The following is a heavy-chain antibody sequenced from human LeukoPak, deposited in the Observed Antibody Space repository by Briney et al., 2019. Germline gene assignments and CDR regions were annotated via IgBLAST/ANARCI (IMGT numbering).Heavy chain of an antibody. CDR3: ARAQTIFWEFDGFDI. J-gene: IGHJ3*02. V-gene: IGHV3-48*02. Sequence: GGSLRLSCAASGFTFSSHSINWVRQAPGKGMEWLATKTSTISIYYAVSVKGLFTISTDNAENSVYLQMNSLRDEDTAVYSCARAQTIFWEFDGFDIWGRGTKVTVSS. D-gene: IGHD3-9*01. CDR1: GFTFSSHS. CDR2: KTSTISI.